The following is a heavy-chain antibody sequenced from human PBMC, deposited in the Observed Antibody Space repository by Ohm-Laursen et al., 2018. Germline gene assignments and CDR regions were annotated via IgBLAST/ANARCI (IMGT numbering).Heavy chain of an antibody. D-gene: IGHD3-22*01. J-gene: IGHJ4*02. Sequence: TLSLTCTVSGGSISSYYWGWIRQPPGKGLEWIGYIYNSGRSNYNPSLKSRVTISVDTSKNQFSLKLSSVTAADTAVYYCARRVRSGYYLGYWGQGTLVTVSS. CDR1: GGSISSYY. V-gene: IGHV4-59*12. CDR2: IYNSGRS. CDR3: ARRVRSGYYLGY.